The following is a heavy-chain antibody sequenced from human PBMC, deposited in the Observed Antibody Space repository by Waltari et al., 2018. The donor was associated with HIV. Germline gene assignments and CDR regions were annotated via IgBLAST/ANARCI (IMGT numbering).Heavy chain of an antibody. V-gene: IGHV4-34*02. CDR3: ARGTNWNGHHFYYGLDV. CDR1: GTYLSGYD. CDR2: ITHTGTR. Sequence: QVHLQQWGAGLLTPSETLSLTCAVYGTYLSGYDWTCVRQTPGKGLQWVGEITHTGTRKYNPSLMSRVTISVDTSKNQFSLKMTSMGAADAAIYYCARGTNWNGHHFYYGLDVWGQGTTVSVSS. D-gene: IGHD1-20*01. J-gene: IGHJ6*02.